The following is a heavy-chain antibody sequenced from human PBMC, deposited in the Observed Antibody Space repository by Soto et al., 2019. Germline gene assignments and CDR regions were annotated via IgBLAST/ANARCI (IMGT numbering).Heavy chain of an antibody. CDR2: INSSGST. CDR1: GASMNSYH. J-gene: IGHJ5*02. CDR3: ARDQGVAAAGITWFDP. Sequence: QVQLQASGPGLVKPSETLSLTCTVSGASMNSYHWSWIRQPAGKGLEWIGHINSSGSTNYNPSLKSRVTMSVDTSKNQFSLRLMSLTAADTAVYHCARDQGVAAAGITWFDPWGQGSLVTVSS. V-gene: IGHV4-4*07. D-gene: IGHD6-13*01.